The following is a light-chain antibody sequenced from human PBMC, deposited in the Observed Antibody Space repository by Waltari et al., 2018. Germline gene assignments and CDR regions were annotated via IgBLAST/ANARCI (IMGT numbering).Light chain of an antibody. Sequence: DIQMTQSPSSLSASVGDRVTITCRASQTIPRYLNWYQQKPGKAPKLLIYGISNLHSGVPSRFSGSGSGTDFTLTISSLQPEDFATYYCQQSYSTPLTFGGGTKVDIK. CDR3: QQSYSTPLT. V-gene: IGKV1-39*01. J-gene: IGKJ4*01. CDR2: GIS. CDR1: QTIPRY.